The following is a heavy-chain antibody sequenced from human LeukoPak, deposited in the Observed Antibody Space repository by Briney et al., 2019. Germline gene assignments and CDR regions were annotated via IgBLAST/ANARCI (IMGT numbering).Heavy chain of an antibody. V-gene: IGHV5-51*01. CDR1: GYSFTSYW. D-gene: IGHD5-24*01. J-gene: IGHJ4*02. CDR2: RYAGDSDT. CDR3: ARLGRDGYTVGAFDY. Sequence: EPLKISCKGPGYSFTSYWTGWVRQMPGKGLGWMGIRYAGDSDTRYSPYFQGQVTISADKSISSAYLHWISLNASDTAMYYCARLGRDGYTVGAFDYWGQGTLVTVSS.